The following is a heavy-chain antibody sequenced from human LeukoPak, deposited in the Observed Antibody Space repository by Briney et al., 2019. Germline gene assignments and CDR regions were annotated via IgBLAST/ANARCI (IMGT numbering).Heavy chain of an antibody. V-gene: IGHV1-2*02. CDR3: ARAFDATTPLRVGATYYFDY. J-gene: IGHJ4*02. CDR1: GYTFTGYY. Sequence: ASVKVSCKASGYTFTGYYMHWVRQAPGQGLEWMGWINPNSGGTNYAQKFQSRVTMTRDTSISTAYMELSRLRSDDTAVYYCARAFDATTPLRVGATYYFDYWGQGTLVTVSS. D-gene: IGHD1-26*01. CDR2: INPNSGGT.